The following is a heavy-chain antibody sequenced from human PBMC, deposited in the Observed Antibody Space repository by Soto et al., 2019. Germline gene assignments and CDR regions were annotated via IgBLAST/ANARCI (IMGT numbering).Heavy chain of an antibody. Sequence: EVQLVESGGGLVQPGGSLRLSCAASGFTFSDYWMDWVRQAPGKGLEWVANINQDGTEKHYVDSVKGRFTISRDNAKNSLYLQMSSLTAGDSALYYCSPRLDYWGQGTLVTVSS. J-gene: IGHJ4*02. CDR1: GFTFSDYW. CDR3: SPRLDY. CDR2: INQDGTEK. V-gene: IGHV3-7*01.